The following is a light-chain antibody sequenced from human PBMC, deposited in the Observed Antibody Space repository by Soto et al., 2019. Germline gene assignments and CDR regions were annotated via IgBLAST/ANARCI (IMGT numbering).Light chain of an antibody. CDR3: QQRTNSPPLT. V-gene: IGKV3-11*01. Sequence: EIVLTQSPATLSLSPGEGASLSCRASQNISTYLAWYQQRPGQVPRLLIYGVSKRAPAIPPRFSGSGSGTDFTLSVSGLETEDFATYYCQQRTNSPPLTFGQGTRVELK. J-gene: IGKJ1*01. CDR2: GVS. CDR1: QNISTY.